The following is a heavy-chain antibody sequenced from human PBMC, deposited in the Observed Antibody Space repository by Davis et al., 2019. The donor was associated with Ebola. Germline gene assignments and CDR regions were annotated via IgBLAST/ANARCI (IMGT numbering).Heavy chain of an antibody. CDR1: GGSFSGYY. J-gene: IGHJ5*02. CDR3: ARGYIVVVPAAIRSRLGGCWFDP. Sequence: SETLSLTCAVYGGSFSGYYWSWIRQPPGKGLEWIGEINHSGSTNYNPSLESRVTISVDTSKNQFSLKLSSVTAADTAVYYCARGYIVVVPAAIRSRLGGCWFDPWGQGTLVTVSS. V-gene: IGHV4-34*01. CDR2: INHSGST. D-gene: IGHD2-2*02.